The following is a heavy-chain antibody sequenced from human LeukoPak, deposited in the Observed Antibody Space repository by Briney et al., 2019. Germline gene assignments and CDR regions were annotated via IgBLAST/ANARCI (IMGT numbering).Heavy chain of an antibody. V-gene: IGHV1-2*02. J-gene: IGHJ4*02. CDR1: GYTFIGYD. D-gene: IGHD6-19*01. Sequence: ASVKVSCKASGYTFIGYDLHWVRQAPGQGLEWMGSINPLSGSTNSAQKFQGRVTMTRDTSISTAYMELSSLRSDDTAVYHCASQTKIAVPIFDYWGQGTLVTVS. CDR3: ASQTKIAVPIFDY. CDR2: INPLSGST.